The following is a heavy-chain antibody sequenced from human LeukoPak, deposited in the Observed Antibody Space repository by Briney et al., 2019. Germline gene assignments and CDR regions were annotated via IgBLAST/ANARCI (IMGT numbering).Heavy chain of an antibody. CDR2: IDWDDDK. Sequence: SDPALVKPTQTLTLTCTFSGFSLSTSGMRASWIRQPPGKALEWLARIDWDDDKFYSTSLKTRLTISKDTSKNQVVLTMTNMDPVDTATYYCAASIVGYYYYGMDVWGQGTTVTVSS. V-gene: IGHV2-70*04. D-gene: IGHD3-22*01. CDR1: GFSLSTSGMR. J-gene: IGHJ6*02. CDR3: AASIVGYYYYGMDV.